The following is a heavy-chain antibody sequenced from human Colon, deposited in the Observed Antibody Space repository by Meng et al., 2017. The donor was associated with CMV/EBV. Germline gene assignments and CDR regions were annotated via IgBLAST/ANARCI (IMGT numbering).Heavy chain of an antibody. CDR1: GFTLRSSA. Sequence: GGSLRLSCAASGFTLRSSAMTWVRQAPGKGLEWVSSISGSGSTTYYADSVKGRFSISRDNSKNTVSLQMNSLRAEDTAVYYCVRDGRRYSFDYWGQGTLVTVSS. CDR2: ISGSGSTT. V-gene: IGHV3-23*01. J-gene: IGHJ4*02. CDR3: VRDGRRYSFDY. D-gene: IGHD1-14*01.